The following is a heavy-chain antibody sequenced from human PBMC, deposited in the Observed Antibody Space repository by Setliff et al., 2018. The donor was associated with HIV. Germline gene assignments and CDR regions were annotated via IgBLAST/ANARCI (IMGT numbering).Heavy chain of an antibody. CDR2: INHSGST. V-gene: IGHV4-34*01. D-gene: IGHD3-22*01. Sequence: TLSLTCAVYGGSFSGYYWTWIRQPPGKGLEWIGEINHSGSTNYNPSRKSRVTMSVDTSKNQFSLKLNSVTVADTAVYYCARALSPQYYGSSGYYLAWGQGTLVTVSS. J-gene: IGHJ5*02. CDR1: GGSFSGYY. CDR3: ARALSPQYYGSSGYYLA.